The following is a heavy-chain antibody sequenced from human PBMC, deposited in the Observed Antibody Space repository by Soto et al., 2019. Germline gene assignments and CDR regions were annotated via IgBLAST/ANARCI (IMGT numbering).Heavy chain of an antibody. D-gene: IGHD2-15*01. CDR3: ARDGGATVVTFDL. V-gene: IGHV4-59*01. CDR2: IYYSGST. CDR1: GDSMNSYY. J-gene: IGHJ4*02. Sequence: SETLSLTCIVSGDSMNSYYWNWIRQPPGKGLEWIGYIYYSGSTNYNPSLKSRVTISVDTSKGQFSLKLRSVTAADTAVYYCARDGGATVVTFDLWGQGTRVTVSS.